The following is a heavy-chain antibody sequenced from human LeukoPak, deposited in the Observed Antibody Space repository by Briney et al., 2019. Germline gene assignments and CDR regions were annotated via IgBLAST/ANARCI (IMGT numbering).Heavy chain of an antibody. CDR1: GGSLIMYY. CDR2: IYHSGST. J-gene: IGHJ4*02. CDR3: ARGGGYASPIGY. D-gene: IGHD5-12*01. V-gene: IGHV4-59*01. Sequence: PESLSLTCTLSGGSLIMYYWSWIRQPPGEGLGWSGYIYHSGSTNYNPSLKSRVTISVDTSKNQFALKLSSVTAADTAVYYCARGGGYASPIGYWGQGALVTVSS.